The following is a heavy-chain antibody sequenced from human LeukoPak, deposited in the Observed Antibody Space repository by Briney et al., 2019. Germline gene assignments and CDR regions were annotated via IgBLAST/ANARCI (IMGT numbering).Heavy chain of an antibody. D-gene: IGHD2-15*01. CDR1: GGSISSYY. CDR3: ARLSSRYCSGGSCSLHY. J-gene: IGHJ4*02. Sequence: SETLSLTCTVSGGSISSYYWGWIRQPPGKGLEWIGSIYYSGSTYYNPSLKSRVTISVDTSKNQFSLKLSSVTAADTAVYYCARLSSRYCSGGSCSLHYWGQGTLVTVSS. V-gene: IGHV4-39*01. CDR2: IYYSGST.